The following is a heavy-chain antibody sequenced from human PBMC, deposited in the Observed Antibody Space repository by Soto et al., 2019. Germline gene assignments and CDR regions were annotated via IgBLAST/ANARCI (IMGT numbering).Heavy chain of an antibody. V-gene: IGHV4-31*03. Sequence: SETLSLTCTVSGGSISSGGYYWSWIRQHPGKGLEWIGYIYYSGSTYYNPSLKSRVTISVDTSKNQFSLNLSSVTAADTAVYYCARQLGYCSGGSCFMDTPGAFDIWGQGTMVTVSS. D-gene: IGHD2-15*01. J-gene: IGHJ3*02. CDR1: GGSISSGGYY. CDR2: IYYSGST. CDR3: ARQLGYCSGGSCFMDTPGAFDI.